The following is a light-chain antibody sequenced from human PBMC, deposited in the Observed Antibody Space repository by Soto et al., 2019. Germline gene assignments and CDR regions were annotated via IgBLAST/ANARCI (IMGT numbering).Light chain of an antibody. V-gene: IGKV3-15*01. CDR1: QSVSSS. Sequence: EIVMTQSPATLSVSPGERATLSCRASQSVSSSLAWYQQKRGQAPRLLIYGASTRATGIPARFSGSGSGTEFTRTISSLQSEDFAVYYCQHYNNCPRTFGQGTKVEIK. J-gene: IGKJ1*01. CDR2: GAS. CDR3: QHYNNCPRT.